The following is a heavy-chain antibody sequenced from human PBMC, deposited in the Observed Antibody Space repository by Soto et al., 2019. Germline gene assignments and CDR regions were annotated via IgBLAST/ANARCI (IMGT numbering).Heavy chain of an antibody. J-gene: IGHJ6*02. CDR2: IDPSDSHI. CDR1: GYNFTSTW. D-gene: IGHD3-16*01. Sequence: EVQLVQSGAEVKKPGESLRISCQGSGYNFTSTWITWVRQKPGKGLEWIGRIDPSDSHINYSPSFQGHVSLSTDESVTTAYLQWSRLKAYDTAFYYCERLGADNNYSGMDVWCQGTTVTVS. V-gene: IGHV5-10-1*03. CDR3: ERLGADNNYSGMDV.